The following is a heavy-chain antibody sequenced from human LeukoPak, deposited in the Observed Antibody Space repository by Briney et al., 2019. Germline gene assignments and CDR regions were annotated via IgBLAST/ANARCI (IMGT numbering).Heavy chain of an antibody. CDR1: GFTFSSYA. CDR2: ISYDGSNK. D-gene: IGHD6-13*01. V-gene: IGHV3-30-3*01. J-gene: IGHJ4*02. CDR3: ARDPGYSSSWLFDY. Sequence: PGGSLRLSCAASGFTFSSYAMHWVRQAPGKGLEWVAVISYDGSNKYYADSVKGRFTISRDNSKNTLYLQMNSLRAEDTAVYYCARDPGYSSSWLFDYWGQGTLVTVSS.